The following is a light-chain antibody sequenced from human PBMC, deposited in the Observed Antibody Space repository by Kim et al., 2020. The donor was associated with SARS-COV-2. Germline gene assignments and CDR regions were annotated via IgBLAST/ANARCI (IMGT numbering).Light chain of an antibody. CDR2: AAY. Sequence: ASPGDKLPITCRLTQNIALYLAWFQQRPGKAPQLPFYAAYTLHTGAPSRFNGSGSGTDFTLTINPLQSEDSATYFCQQYFDFPFSFGQGTNLEI. V-gene: IGKV1D-8*02. CDR1: QNIALY. CDR3: QQYFDFPFS. J-gene: IGKJ2*01.